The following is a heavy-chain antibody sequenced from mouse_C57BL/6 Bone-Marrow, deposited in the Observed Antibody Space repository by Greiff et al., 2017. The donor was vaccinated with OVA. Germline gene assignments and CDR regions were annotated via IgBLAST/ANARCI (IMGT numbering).Heavy chain of an antibody. D-gene: IGHD2-4*01. Sequence: EVKRVESGGGLVKPGGSLKLSCAASGFTFSDYGMHWVRQAPEKGLEWVAYISSGSSTIYYADTVKGRFTISRDNAKNTLFLQMTSLRSEDTAMYYCARGGLRRKAWFAYWGQGTLVTVSA. J-gene: IGHJ3*01. V-gene: IGHV5-17*01. CDR1: GFTFSDYG. CDR3: ARGGLRRKAWFAY. CDR2: ISSGSSTI.